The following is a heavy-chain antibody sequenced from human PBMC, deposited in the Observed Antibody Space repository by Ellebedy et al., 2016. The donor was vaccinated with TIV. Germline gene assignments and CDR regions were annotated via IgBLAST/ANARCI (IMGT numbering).Heavy chain of an antibody. D-gene: IGHD1-26*01. CDR2: LSGSGGTT. CDR3: ASDRASGTYPNRFDP. Sequence: GGSLRLSCAGSGFSISNYAMHWVRQAPGEGLEWVAGLSGSGGTTHYADSVKGRFTISRDNSKNILYLQMPGRRAADTATYFCASDRASGTYPNRFDPWGRGTLVSVSS. V-gene: IGHV3-23*01. CDR1: GFSISNYA. J-gene: IGHJ5*02.